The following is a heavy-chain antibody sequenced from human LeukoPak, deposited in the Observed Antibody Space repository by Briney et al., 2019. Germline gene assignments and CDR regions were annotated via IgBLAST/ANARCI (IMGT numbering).Heavy chain of an antibody. D-gene: IGHD3-9*01. CDR3: AKDVRGAGYYASFDY. Sequence: PGGSLRLSCAASGFTFSSYAMSWVRQAPGKGLEWVSAISGSGGSTYYADSVKGWFTISRDNSKNTLYLQMNSLRAEDTAVYYCAKDVRGAGYYASFDYWGQGILVTASS. CDR1: GFTFSSYA. J-gene: IGHJ4*02. V-gene: IGHV3-23*01. CDR2: ISGSGGST.